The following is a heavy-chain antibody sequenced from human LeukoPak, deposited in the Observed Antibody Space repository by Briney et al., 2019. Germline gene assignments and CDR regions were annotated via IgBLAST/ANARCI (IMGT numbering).Heavy chain of an antibody. CDR1: GGSISSYY. D-gene: IGHD3-9*01. V-gene: IGHV4-59*08. J-gene: IGHJ6*02. CDR3: ARLGESYYDILTGYPYYYYYYGMDV. CDR2: IYYSGST. Sequence: SETLSLTCTVSGGSISSYYWSWIRQPPGKGLEWIGYIYYSGSTNYNPSLKSRVTISVDTSKNQFSLKLSSVTAADTAVYYCARLGESYYDILTGYPYYYYYYGMDVWGQGTTVTASS.